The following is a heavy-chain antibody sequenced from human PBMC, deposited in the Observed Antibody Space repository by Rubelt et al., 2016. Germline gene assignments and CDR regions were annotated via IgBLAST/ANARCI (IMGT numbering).Heavy chain of an antibody. D-gene: IGHD2-2*01. J-gene: IGHJ6*02. Sequence: TPSGGSTSYAQKFQGRVTMTRDTSTSPVYMELSSLRSEDTAVYYCARDRSSTSLDVWGRGTTVTVSS. CDR3: ARDRSSTSLDV. V-gene: IGHV1-46*01. CDR2: TPSGGST.